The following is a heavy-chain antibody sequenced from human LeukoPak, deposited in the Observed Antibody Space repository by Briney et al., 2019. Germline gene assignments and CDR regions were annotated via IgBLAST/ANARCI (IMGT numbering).Heavy chain of an antibody. Sequence: SETLSLTWGVSGGSISSGVWWSWVRQPPGKGLEWICEIYHGGGSNYNASLRSRVTISVDKSKNLFSLQLNSVTAADTAVYYCAREYRDGGFYYGYYFDYWGPGILVTVSS. D-gene: IGHD3-22*01. V-gene: IGHV4-4*02. CDR3: AREYRDGGFYYGYYFDY. CDR1: GGSISSGVW. CDR2: IYHGGGS. J-gene: IGHJ4*01.